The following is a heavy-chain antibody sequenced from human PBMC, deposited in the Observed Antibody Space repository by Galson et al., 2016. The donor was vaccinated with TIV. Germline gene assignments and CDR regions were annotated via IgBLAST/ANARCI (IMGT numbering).Heavy chain of an antibody. J-gene: IGHJ4*02. Sequence: SVKVSCKASGYTLSTYYMHWLRQAPGQGLEWMGIIDPSVRSTTYSQKFQGRVTMTSDTSTSTVYMELTSLKSEDTAVYYCARRFYFDYWGQGTLVTVSS. V-gene: IGHV1-46*01. CDR3: ARRFYFDY. CDR1: GYTLSTYY. CDR2: IDPSVRST.